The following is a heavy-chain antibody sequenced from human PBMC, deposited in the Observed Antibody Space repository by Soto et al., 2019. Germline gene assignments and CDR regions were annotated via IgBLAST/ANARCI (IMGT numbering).Heavy chain of an antibody. J-gene: IGHJ4*02. CDR1: GFTFSNYG. CDR3: AREYTSSWPLDY. V-gene: IGHV3-33*01. CDR2: IWYDGSNK. Sequence: QVQLVESGGGVVQPGRSLRLSCAASGFTFSNYGMHWVRQAPGKGLEWVALIWYDGSNKYYGDSVKGRFTISRDNSKTTRYLQMNSLRAEDTAVYYCAREYTSSWPLDYWGQGTLVTVSS. D-gene: IGHD6-13*01.